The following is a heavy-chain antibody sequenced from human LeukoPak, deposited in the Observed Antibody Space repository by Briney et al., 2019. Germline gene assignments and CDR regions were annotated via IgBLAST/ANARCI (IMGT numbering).Heavy chain of an antibody. V-gene: IGHV4-61*02. J-gene: IGHJ4*02. CDR3: ARLDITMIKD. D-gene: IGHD3-22*01. CDR2: ISSSGST. Sequence: SETLSLTCTVSGDSISSGDYYWSWIRQPAGKGLEWIGRISSSGSTYYNPSLKSRVTISVDTSKNQFSLKLSSVTAADTAVYYCARLDITMIKDWGQGTLVTVSS. CDR1: GDSISSGDYY.